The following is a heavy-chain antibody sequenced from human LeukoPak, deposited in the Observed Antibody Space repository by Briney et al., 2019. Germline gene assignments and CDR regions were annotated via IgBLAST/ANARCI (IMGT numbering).Heavy chain of an antibody. CDR2: ISYDGSNK. CDR1: GFTFSSYV. J-gene: IGHJ3*02. Sequence: PGRSLRLSCAASGFTFSSYVMHWVRQAPGKGLEWVAVISYDGSNKYYADSVKGRFTISRDNSKNTLYLQMNSLRAEDTAMYYCAGDRPMIVVADAFDIWGQGTTVTVPS. D-gene: IGHD3-22*01. CDR3: AGDRPMIVVADAFDI. V-gene: IGHV3-30*04.